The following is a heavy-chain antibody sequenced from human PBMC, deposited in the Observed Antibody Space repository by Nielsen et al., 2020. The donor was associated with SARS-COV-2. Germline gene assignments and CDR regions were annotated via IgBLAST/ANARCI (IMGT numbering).Heavy chain of an antibody. D-gene: IGHD3-3*01. Sequence: GSLRLSCAVYGGSFSGYYWSWIRQPPGKGLEWIGEINHSGSTNYNPSLKSRVTISVDTSKNQFSLKLSSVTAADTAVYYCARVGYDFWSGYLGYYYMDVWGKGTTVTVSS. V-gene: IGHV4-34*01. CDR3: ARVGYDFWSGYLGYYYMDV. CDR2: INHSGST. CDR1: GGSFSGYY. J-gene: IGHJ6*03.